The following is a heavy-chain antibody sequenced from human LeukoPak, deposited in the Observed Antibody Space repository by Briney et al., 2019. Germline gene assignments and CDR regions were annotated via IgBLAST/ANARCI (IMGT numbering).Heavy chain of an antibody. Sequence: SETLSLTCAVYGGSFSGYYWSWIRQPPGKGLEWIGEINHSGSTNYNPSLKSRVTISVDTSKNQFSLKLSPVTAADTAVYYCARGVEMATISRGTPFDYWGQGTLVTVSS. CDR3: ARGVEMATISRGTPFDY. V-gene: IGHV4-34*01. D-gene: IGHD5-12*01. CDR2: INHSGST. J-gene: IGHJ4*02. CDR1: GGSFSGYY.